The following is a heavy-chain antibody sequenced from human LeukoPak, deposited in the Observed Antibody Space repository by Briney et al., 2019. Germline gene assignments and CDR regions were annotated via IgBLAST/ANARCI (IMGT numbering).Heavy chain of an antibody. V-gene: IGHV3-23*01. J-gene: IGHJ4*02. CDR3: VKGFRYFDC. D-gene: IGHD2/OR15-2a*01. CDR2: ITDSDGT. CDR1: GFTFSDYG. Sequence: PTGGSLRLSCAASGFTFSDYGIHWVRQAPGRGLEWVSTITDSDGTYYADSVKGRFTISRDNSKNTVYLQMSSLRAEGTAIYYCVKGFRYFDCWGQGTLVTVSS.